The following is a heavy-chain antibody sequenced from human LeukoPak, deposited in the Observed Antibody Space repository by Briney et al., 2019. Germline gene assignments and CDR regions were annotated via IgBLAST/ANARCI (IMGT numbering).Heavy chain of an antibody. Sequence: GGSLRLSCAVSGITLGNYGMSWVRQAPGKGLEWVAGISDSGGRTNYADSVKGRFTISRDNPKNTLYRQMNSLRAEDTAVYFCAKRGVVIRVILVGFHKEAYYFDSWGQGALVTVSS. CDR1: GITLGNYG. D-gene: IGHD3-22*01. CDR3: AKRGVVIRVILVGFHKEAYYFDS. V-gene: IGHV3-23*01. CDR2: ISDSGGRT. J-gene: IGHJ4*02.